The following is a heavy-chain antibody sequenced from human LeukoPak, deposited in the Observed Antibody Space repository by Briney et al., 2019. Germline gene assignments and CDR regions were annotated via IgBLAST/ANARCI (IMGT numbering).Heavy chain of an antibody. CDR3: ARQHRDAFDI. J-gene: IGHJ3*02. V-gene: IGHV3-66*04. Sequence: GGSLRLSCAASGFTFSSYAMSWVRQAPGKGLEWVSVIYSGGSTFYADSVKGRFTISRDNSKNTLYLQMNSLRAEDTAVYYCARQHRDAFDIWGQGTMVTVSS. CDR2: IYSGGST. CDR1: GFTFSSYA.